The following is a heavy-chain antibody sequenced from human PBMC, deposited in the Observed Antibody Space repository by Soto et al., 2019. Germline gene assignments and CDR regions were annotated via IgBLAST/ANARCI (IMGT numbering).Heavy chain of an antibody. J-gene: IGHJ6*02. CDR1: GYTFTSYG. CDR2: ISAYNGNT. CDR3: ARDSRIAVAGYYGMDV. Sequence: ASVKVSCKASGYTFTSYGISWVRQAPGQGLEWMGWISAYNGNTNYAQKLQGRVTMTTDTSTSTAYMELRSLRSDDTAVYYCARDSRIAVAGYYGMDVWGQGTTVTVSS. D-gene: IGHD6-19*01. V-gene: IGHV1-18*04.